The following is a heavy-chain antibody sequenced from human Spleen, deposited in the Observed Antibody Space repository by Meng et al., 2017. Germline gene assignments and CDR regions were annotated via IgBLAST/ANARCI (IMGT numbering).Heavy chain of an antibody. CDR1: GGTFSSYA. CDR3: ARKSGTALINRYFDY. J-gene: IGHJ4*02. V-gene: IGHV1-69*13. CDR2: IIPIFGTA. D-gene: IGHD5-18*01. Sequence: SVKVSCKASGGTFSSYAVSWVRQAPGQGLEWMGGIIPIFGTANYAQKFQGRVTITADEPTSTAYMELGSLRSDDTALYYCARKSGTALINRYFDYWGQETLVTVSS.